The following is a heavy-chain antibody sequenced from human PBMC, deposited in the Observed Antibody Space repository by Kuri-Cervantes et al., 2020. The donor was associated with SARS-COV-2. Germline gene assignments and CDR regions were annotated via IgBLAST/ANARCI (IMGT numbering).Heavy chain of an antibody. CDR3: ATTPIDYGDYQRYFDL. D-gene: IGHD4-17*01. CDR1: GYTLTELS. Sequence: ASVKVSCKVSGYTLTELSMRWVRQAPGKGLEWMGGFDPEDGETIYAQKFQGRVTMTEDTSTDTAYMELSSLRSEDTAVYYCATTPIDYGDYQRYFDLWGRGTLVTVSS. J-gene: IGHJ2*01. V-gene: IGHV1-24*01. CDR2: FDPEDGET.